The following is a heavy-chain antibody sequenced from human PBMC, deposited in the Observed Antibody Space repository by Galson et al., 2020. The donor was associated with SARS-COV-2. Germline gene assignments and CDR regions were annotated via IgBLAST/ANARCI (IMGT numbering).Heavy chain of an antibody. CDR3: ARTYSGSYYGQFDY. Sequence: GESLKISCGASGFTLSSYAMHWVRQAPGKGLEWVAVISYDGSNKYYAASVKGRFTISRDNSKNTLYLQMNSLRAEDTAVYYCARTYSGSYYGQFDYWGQGTLVTVSS. D-gene: IGHD1-26*01. CDR1: GFTLSSYA. V-gene: IGHV3-30-3*01. J-gene: IGHJ4*02. CDR2: ISYDGSNK.